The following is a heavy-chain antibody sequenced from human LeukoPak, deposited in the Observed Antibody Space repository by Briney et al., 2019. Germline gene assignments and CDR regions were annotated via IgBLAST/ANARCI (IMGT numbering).Heavy chain of an antibody. CDR3: ARGGSGRPIDY. CDR2: ISSSSSYI. V-gene: IGHV3-21*01. J-gene: IGHJ4*02. Sequence: PGGSLRLSCAASGFTFSSYSMNWVRQAPGKGLEWVSSISSSSSYIYYADSVKGRFTTSRDNAENSLYLQMNSLRAEDTAVYYCARGGSGRPIDYWGQGTLVTVSS. D-gene: IGHD6-19*01. CDR1: GFTFSSYS.